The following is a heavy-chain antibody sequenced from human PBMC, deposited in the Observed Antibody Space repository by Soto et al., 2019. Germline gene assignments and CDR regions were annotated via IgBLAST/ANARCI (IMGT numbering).Heavy chain of an antibody. D-gene: IGHD7-27*01. J-gene: IGHJ3*02. CDR3: ARAWGHAADI. Sequence: QVQLQQWGAGLSKPSETLSLTCAVYGGSFSGYYWSWIRQPPGKGLEWIGEINHSGSTNYNPSLKSRVTISVDTSKNQFSLKLSSVTAADTAVYYCARAWGHAADIWGQGTMVTVSS. CDR2: INHSGST. V-gene: IGHV4-34*01. CDR1: GGSFSGYY.